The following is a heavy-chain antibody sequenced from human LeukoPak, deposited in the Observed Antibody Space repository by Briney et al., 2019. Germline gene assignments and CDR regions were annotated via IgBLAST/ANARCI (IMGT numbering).Heavy chain of an antibody. V-gene: IGHV3-74*01. J-gene: IGHJ4*02. D-gene: IGHD6-6*01. CDR2: INTDGSST. CDR3: ARDAYSSSPKPDY. Sequence: GGSLRLSCAASGFTFSSYAMSWVRQAPGKGLVWVSRINTDGSSTSYADSVKGRFTISRDNAKNTLYLQMNSLRAEDTAVYYCARDAYSSSPKPDYWGQGTLVTVSS. CDR1: GFTFSSYA.